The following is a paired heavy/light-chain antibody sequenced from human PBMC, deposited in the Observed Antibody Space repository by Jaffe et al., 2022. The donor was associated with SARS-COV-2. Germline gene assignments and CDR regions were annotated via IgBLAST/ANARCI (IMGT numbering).Heavy chain of an antibody. CDR2: INPAGTTA. CDR1: GFSFSNQW. D-gene: IGHD4-17*01. J-gene: IGHJ4*02. Sequence: EVQLVESGGGLMQPGGSLRLSCAASGFSFSNQWMHWVRQAPGGGLVWVSRINPAGTTADYADSVKGRFTISRDNAKSTLYLQMNSLSVEDTAVYYCLKFLYGDASWGQGTLVTVSS. CDR3: LKFLYGDAS. V-gene: IGHV3-74*01.
Light chain of an antibody. CDR3: ILYMDNAWV. CDR2: STN. V-gene: IGLV8-61*01. CDR1: FGSVSTNNY. Sequence: QTVVTQEPSISVSPGGTVTLTCGLNFGSVSTNNYPSWYRQTPGQTPRTLIFSTNTRSSGVPDRFFGSIPGKKAALTITGAQADDESDYYCILYMDNAWVFGGGTKLTVL. J-gene: IGLJ3*02.